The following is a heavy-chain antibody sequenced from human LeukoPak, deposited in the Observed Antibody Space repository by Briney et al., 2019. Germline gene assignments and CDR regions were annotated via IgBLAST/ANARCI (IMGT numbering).Heavy chain of an antibody. D-gene: IGHD4-17*01. J-gene: IGHJ4*02. CDR1: GGSISSGSYY. CDR3: ARFDYGDYVGY. V-gene: IGHV4-61*09. Sequence: SQTLSHTCTVSGGSISSGSYYWSWIRQPAGKGLEWIGHIYTSGSTNYNPSLKSRVTISVDTSKNQFSLRLSSVTAADTAVYYCARFDYGDYVGYWGQGTLVTVSS. CDR2: IYTSGST.